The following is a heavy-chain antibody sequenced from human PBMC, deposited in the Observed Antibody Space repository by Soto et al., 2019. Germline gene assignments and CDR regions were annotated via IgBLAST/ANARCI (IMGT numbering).Heavy chain of an antibody. CDR1: GYTYTSYD. J-gene: IGHJ3*02. D-gene: IGHD2-21*02. Sequence: QVQLVQSGAEVKKPGASVKVSCKASGYTYTSYDINWVRQATGQGLEWMGWMNPNSGNTGYAQKFQGRVTMTRNTSIQTSYMELSSLRSEDTAVYNCASSISAYCGGDCYDAFDIWGQGTMVTVSS. CDR3: ASSISAYCGGDCYDAFDI. CDR2: MNPNSGNT. V-gene: IGHV1-8*01.